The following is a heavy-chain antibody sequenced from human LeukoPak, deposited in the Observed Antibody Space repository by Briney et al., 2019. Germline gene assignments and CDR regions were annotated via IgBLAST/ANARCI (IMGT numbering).Heavy chain of an antibody. CDR2: IKGDGSAK. CDR3: ARDRGWIQHDI. V-gene: IGHV3-7*01. CDR1: GFAFSDSW. J-gene: IGHJ3*02. Sequence: GGSLKLSCAASGFAFSDSWMTWIRQAPGKGLEWVAFIKGDGSAKKYVDSVKGRFTISRDNAKNSLFLQMNSLRAEDTAVYYCARDRGWIQHDIWGQGTMVTVSS. D-gene: IGHD5-18*01.